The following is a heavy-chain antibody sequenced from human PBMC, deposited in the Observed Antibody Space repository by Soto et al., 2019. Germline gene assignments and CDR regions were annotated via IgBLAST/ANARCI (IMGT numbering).Heavy chain of an antibody. Sequence: GGSLGLSCAASGFTFSSYSMNWVRQAPGMGLEWVSYISSTATTMYYADSVKGRFTISRDSAKNSLYLQMNGLRDEDTAVYYCARGKSATSFNLDYWGQGTLVTSPQ. CDR1: GFTFSSYS. D-gene: IGHD6-25*01. J-gene: IGHJ4*02. V-gene: IGHV3-48*02. CDR2: ISSTATTM. CDR3: ARGKSATSFNLDY.